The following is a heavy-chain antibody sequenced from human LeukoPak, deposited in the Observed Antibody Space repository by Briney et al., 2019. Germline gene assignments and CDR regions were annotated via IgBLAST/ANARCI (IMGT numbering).Heavy chain of an antibody. V-gene: IGHV5-51*01. J-gene: IGHJ5*02. CDR1: GYIFGNYW. CDR3: ARQNVEYNSGKYYNEGFDP. Sequence: GESLKISCKGSGYIFGNYWIGWVRQMPGKGLEWMAIIFPRDSDIRYSPSFQGQVTVSADKSNNTAYLQWGSLKASDTATYFCARQNVEYNSGKYYNEGFDPWGQGTLVTVSS. CDR2: IFPRDSDI. D-gene: IGHD3-10*01.